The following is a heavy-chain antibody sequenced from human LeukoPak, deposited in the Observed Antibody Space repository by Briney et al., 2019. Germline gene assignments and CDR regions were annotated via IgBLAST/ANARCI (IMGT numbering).Heavy chain of an antibody. V-gene: IGHV3-30*03. Sequence: GGSLRLSCAASRFTFSSYGMHWVRQAPGKGLEWVAVISYDGSNKYYADSVKGRFTISRDNSKNTLYLQMNSLRAEDTAVYYCATKPRYSSSWSPDYWGQGTLVTVSS. CDR2: ISYDGSNK. CDR3: ATKPRYSSSWSPDY. CDR1: RFTFSSYG. D-gene: IGHD6-13*01. J-gene: IGHJ4*02.